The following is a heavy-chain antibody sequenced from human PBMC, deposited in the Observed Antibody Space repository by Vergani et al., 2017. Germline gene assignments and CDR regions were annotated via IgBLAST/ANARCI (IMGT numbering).Heavy chain of an antibody. CDR3: ARCMVTMFGVVTYYYYGMDV. V-gene: IGHV4-34*01. CDR2: INHSGST. Sequence: QVQLQQWGAGLLKPSETLSLTCAVYGGSFSGYYWSWIRQPPGKGVEWIGEINHSGSTNDNPSLKRRVTISVDTSKNQFSLKLSSVTAADTAVYYCARCMVTMFGVVTYYYYGMDVWGQGTTVTVSS. J-gene: IGHJ6*02. D-gene: IGHD3-3*01. CDR1: GGSFSGYY.